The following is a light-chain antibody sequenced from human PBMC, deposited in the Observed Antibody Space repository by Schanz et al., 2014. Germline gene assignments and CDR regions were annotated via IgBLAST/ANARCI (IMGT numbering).Light chain of an antibody. CDR3: QQYNLWPPVT. CDR2: GAS. Sequence: EIVLTQSPGTLSLSPGERATLSCRASQSVSSSYLAWYQQKPGQAPRLLIYGASSRATGIPDRFSGSGSGTDFTLTISRLEPEDFAVYYCQQYNLWPPVTFGQGTKVEIK. V-gene: IGKV3-20*01. J-gene: IGKJ1*01. CDR1: QSVSSSY.